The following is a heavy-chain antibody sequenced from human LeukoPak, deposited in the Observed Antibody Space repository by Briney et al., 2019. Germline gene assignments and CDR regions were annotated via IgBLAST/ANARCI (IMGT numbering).Heavy chain of an antibody. Sequence: SETLSLTCTVSGGSISSHGYYWGWIRQPPGKGLEWIGTIYYSGSTYYNPSLKSRVTISVDTSKNQFSLKLSSVTAADTAVYYCARDIKCSGGSCALNWFDPWGQGTLVSVSS. D-gene: IGHD2-15*01. J-gene: IGHJ5*02. CDR3: ARDIKCSGGSCALNWFDP. CDR1: GGSISSHGYY. CDR2: IYYSGST. V-gene: IGHV4-39*07.